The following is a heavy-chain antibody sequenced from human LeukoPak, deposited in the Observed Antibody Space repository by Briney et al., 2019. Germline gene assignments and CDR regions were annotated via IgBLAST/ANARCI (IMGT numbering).Heavy chain of an antibody. CDR1: GFTFSSYW. CDR2: INSDGSST. V-gene: IGHV3-74*01. Sequence: GGSLRLSCAASGFTFSSYWMHWVRQAPGKGLVWVSRINSDGSSTSYADSVKGRFTISRDNAKNTLYLQMNSLRAEDTAVYYCARSSGRWTYSNFLENYYGMDVWGQGTTVTVSS. D-gene: IGHD4-11*01. CDR3: ARSSGRWTYSNFLENYYGMDV. J-gene: IGHJ6*02.